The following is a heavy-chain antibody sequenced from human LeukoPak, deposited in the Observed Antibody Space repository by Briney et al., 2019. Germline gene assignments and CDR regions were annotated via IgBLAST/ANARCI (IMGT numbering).Heavy chain of an antibody. J-gene: IGHJ5*02. V-gene: IGHV3-30-3*01. Sequence: AGGSLRLSCAASGFTFSSYAMHWVRQAPGKGLEWVAVISYDGSNKYYADSVKGRFTISRDNSKNTLYLQMNSLRAEDTAVYYCASTIGYCSSTSCYGPSWFDPWGQGTLVPVSS. CDR2: ISYDGSNK. D-gene: IGHD2-2*01. CDR1: GFTFSSYA. CDR3: ASTIGYCSSTSCYGPSWFDP.